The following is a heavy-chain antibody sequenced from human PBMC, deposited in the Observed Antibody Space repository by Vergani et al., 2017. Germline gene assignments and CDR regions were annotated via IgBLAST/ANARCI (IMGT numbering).Heavy chain of an antibody. CDR1: GYTLTELS. D-gene: IGHD3-3*01. J-gene: IGHJ6*03. CDR3: GARGLGMFWSGYSYYMDV. Sequence: QVQLVQSGAEVKKPGASVKVSCKVSGYTLTELSMHWVRQAPGKGLEWMGGFDPEDGETIYAQKFQGRVTMTEDTSTDTAYMELSSLRSEDTAVYYCGARGLGMFWSGYSYYMDVWGKGTTVTVSS. CDR2: FDPEDGET. V-gene: IGHV1-24*01.